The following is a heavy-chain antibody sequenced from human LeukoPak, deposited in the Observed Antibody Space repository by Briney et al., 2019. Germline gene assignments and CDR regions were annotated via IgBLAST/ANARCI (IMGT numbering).Heavy chain of an antibody. Sequence: PSETLSLTCTVSGGSISSYYWSWIRQPAGKGLEWIGRIYTSGSTNYNPSLKSRVTISVDTSKNQFSLKLSSVTAADTAVYYCARLVVVPAAMLSYYFDYWGQGTLVTVSS. D-gene: IGHD2-2*01. V-gene: IGHV4-4*07. CDR3: ARLVVVPAAMLSYYFDY. J-gene: IGHJ4*02. CDR2: IYTSGST. CDR1: GGSISSYY.